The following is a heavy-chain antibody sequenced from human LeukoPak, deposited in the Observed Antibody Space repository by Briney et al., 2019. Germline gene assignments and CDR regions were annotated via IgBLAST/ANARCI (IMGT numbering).Heavy chain of an antibody. CDR3: ARVALSGLYYFDN. CDR2: ISTSGST. Sequence: PSETLSLTCTVSGGSISSSSYSWSWIRQPAGKGLEWIGRISTSGSTNYNPSLKSRVTISVDKSRNQFSLKLSSVTAADTAVYYCARVALSGLYYFDNWGQGTLVTVSS. CDR1: GGSISSSSYS. J-gene: IGHJ4*02. V-gene: IGHV4-61*02. D-gene: IGHD5/OR15-5a*01.